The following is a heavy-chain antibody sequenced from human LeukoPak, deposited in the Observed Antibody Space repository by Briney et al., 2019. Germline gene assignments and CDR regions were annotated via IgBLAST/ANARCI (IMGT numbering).Heavy chain of an antibody. Sequence: PGGSLRLSCIVSGPNFPGNAINWFRQPPGKGLEWVGYIRGESYGGAADFAPSVRDRFTLSRDDSKSSAYLQMNNLKIDDTAVYYCTGSGFEHWGQGTRVIVSS. CDR2: IRGESYGGAA. D-gene: IGHD5-12*01. CDR3: TGSGFEH. J-gene: IGHJ5*02. CDR1: GPNFPGNA. V-gene: IGHV3-49*03.